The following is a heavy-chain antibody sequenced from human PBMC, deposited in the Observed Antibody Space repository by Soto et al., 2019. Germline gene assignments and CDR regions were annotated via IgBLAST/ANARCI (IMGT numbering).Heavy chain of an antibody. Sequence: GGSLRLSCAASGFTFSSYAMSWVRHAPGKGLEWVSAISGSGGSTYYADSVKGRFTISRDNSKNTLYLQMNSLRAEDTAVYYCAKERGYSSSSMWFDPWGQGTLVTVSS. CDR1: GFTFSSYA. D-gene: IGHD6-6*01. J-gene: IGHJ5*02. CDR2: ISGSGGST. CDR3: AKERGYSSSSMWFDP. V-gene: IGHV3-23*01.